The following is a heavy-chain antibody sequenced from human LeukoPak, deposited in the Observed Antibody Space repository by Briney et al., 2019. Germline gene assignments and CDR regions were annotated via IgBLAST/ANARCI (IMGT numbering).Heavy chain of an antibody. CDR1: GFTFSNYW. CDR2: IYPGDSDDSDA. J-gene: IGHJ3*02. D-gene: IGHD2-15*01. CDR3: AIRNRGDGCGGSCHDDTFDI. V-gene: IGHV5-51*01. Sequence: GESLKISCKGSGFTFSNYWIAWVRQMPGKGLEWMGIIYPGDSDDSDAAYSPSFQGQVTISADKSISTAYLQWSSLRASDTAMYYCAIRNRGDGCGGSCHDDTFDIWGQGTMVTVSS.